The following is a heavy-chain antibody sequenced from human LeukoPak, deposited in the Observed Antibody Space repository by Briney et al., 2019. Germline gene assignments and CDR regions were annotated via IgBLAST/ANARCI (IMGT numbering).Heavy chain of an antibody. V-gene: IGHV3-30*02. D-gene: IGHD3-22*01. Sequence: GGSLRLSCAASGFTFSSYGMLWVRQAPGKGLEWVAFIRYDGSNKYYADSVKGRFTISRDNSKNTLYLQMNSLRAEDTAVYYCAKEAPYYYDSSGPFDYWGQGTLVTASS. CDR3: AKEAPYYYDSSGPFDY. J-gene: IGHJ4*02. CDR2: IRYDGSNK. CDR1: GFTFSSYG.